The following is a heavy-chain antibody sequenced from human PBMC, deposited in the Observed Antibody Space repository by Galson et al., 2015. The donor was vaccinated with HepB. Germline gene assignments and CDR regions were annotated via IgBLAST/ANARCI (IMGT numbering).Heavy chain of an antibody. Sequence: SLRLSCAASGFTFSSYSMNWVRQAPGKGLEWVSSISSSSVYIYYADSVKGRVTISRDNANNALFLQMNNLTIDDTALYYCARRLTSVGKGFDSWGQG. CDR2: ISSSSVYI. V-gene: IGHV3-21*01. CDR1: GFTFSSYS. D-gene: IGHD6-13*01. CDR3: ARRLTSVGKGFDS. J-gene: IGHJ4*02.